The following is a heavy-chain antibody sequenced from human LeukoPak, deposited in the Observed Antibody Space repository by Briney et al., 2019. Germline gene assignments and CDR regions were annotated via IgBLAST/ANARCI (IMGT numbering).Heavy chain of an antibody. CDR3: ARSSGSSGWYVIGY. CDR1: GFTFGSYE. Sequence: PGGSLRLSCAASGFTFGSYEMNWVRQAPGKGLEWVSSISSSSSYIYYADSVKGRFTISRDNAKNSLYLQMNSLRAEDTAVYYCARSSGSSGWYVIGYWGQGTLVTVSS. V-gene: IGHV3-21*01. CDR2: ISSSSSYI. J-gene: IGHJ4*02. D-gene: IGHD6-19*01.